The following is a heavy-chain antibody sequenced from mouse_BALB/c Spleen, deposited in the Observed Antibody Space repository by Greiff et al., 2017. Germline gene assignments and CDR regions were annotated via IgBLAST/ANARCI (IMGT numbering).Heavy chain of an antibody. CDR1: GYTFTSYW. J-gene: IGHJ3*01. CDR2: INPSNGRT. Sequence: QVQLQQSGAELVKPGASVKLSCTASGYTFTSYWMHWVKQRPGQGLEWIGEINPSNGRTNYNEKFKSKATLTVDKSSSTAYMQLSSLTSEDSAVYCCARTHSRTWFAYWGQGTLVTVSA. V-gene: IGHV1S81*02. CDR3: ARTHSRTWFAY. D-gene: IGHD3-3*01.